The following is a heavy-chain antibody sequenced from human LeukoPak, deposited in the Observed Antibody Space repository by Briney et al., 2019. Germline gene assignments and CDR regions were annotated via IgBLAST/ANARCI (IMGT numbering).Heavy chain of an antibody. V-gene: IGHV4-59*12. D-gene: IGHD2/OR15-2a*01. Sequence: SETLSLTCTVSGGSISSYYWSWIRQPPGKGLEWIGYIYYSGSTNYNPSLKSRVTILVDTSKNQFSLKLSSVTAADTAVYYCARVRPFYGRYFDYWGQGTLVTVSS. J-gene: IGHJ4*02. CDR2: IYYSGST. CDR1: GGSISSYY. CDR3: ARVRPFYGRYFDY.